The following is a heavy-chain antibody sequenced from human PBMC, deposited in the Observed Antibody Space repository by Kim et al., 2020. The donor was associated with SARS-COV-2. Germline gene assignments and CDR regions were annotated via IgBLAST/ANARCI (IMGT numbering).Heavy chain of an antibody. CDR1: GLSFDSAA. CDR3: ARGNYYESVSLSDYYNGMDV. CDR2: ISYDGRNK. Sequence: GGSLRLSCAASGLSFDSAAMNWVRQAPGKGLEWVAVISYDGRNKEYADSVKGRFTISGDNPKSTLYLQMNSLRAEDTAVYYCARGNYYESVSLSDYYNGMDVWGQGTTVTVSS. D-gene: IGHD3-10*01. V-gene: IGHV3-30-3*01. J-gene: IGHJ6*02.